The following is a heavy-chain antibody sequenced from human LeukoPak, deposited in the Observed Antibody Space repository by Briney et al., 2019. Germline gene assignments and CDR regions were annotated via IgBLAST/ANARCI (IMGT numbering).Heavy chain of an antibody. J-gene: IGHJ4*02. CDR2: ISAYNGNT. V-gene: IGHV1-18*01. D-gene: IGHD4-17*01. CDR1: GYTLTELS. CDR3: AREGDYGDYLDY. Sequence: ASVKVSCTVSGYTLTELSMHWVRQTPGQGLEWMGWISAYNGNTNYAQKLQGRVTMTTDTSTSTAYMELRSLRSDDTAVYYCAREGDYGDYLDYWGQGTLVTVSS.